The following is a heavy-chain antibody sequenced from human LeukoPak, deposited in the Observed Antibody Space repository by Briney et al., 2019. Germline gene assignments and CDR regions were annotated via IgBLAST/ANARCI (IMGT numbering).Heavy chain of an antibody. J-gene: IGHJ4*02. Sequence: SETLSLTCTVSGGSISSGGYYWSWIRQHPGKGLEWIGYIYYSGGTYYNPSLKSRITISVDTSKNQFSLKLSSVTAADTAVYFCARVRDGYPGYFDSWGQGTLVTVSS. D-gene: IGHD5-24*01. V-gene: IGHV4-31*03. CDR1: GGSISSGGYY. CDR3: ARVRDGYPGYFDS. CDR2: IYYSGGT.